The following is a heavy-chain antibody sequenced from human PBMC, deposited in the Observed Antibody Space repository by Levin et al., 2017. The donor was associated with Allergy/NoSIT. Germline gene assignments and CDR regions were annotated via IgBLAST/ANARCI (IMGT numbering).Heavy chain of an antibody. Sequence: RPGGSLRLSCAASVFTFRDSWMNWVRQAPGKGLEWVANINPDGTTKRYVDSVEGRFTIARDNAKNSLYLQMNGLRGDDTAVYYCASGGVDGNYWGQGTLVTVSS. CDR1: VFTFRDSW. D-gene: IGHD3-16*01. V-gene: IGHV3-7*01. CDR2: INPDGTTK. J-gene: IGHJ4*02. CDR3: ASGGVDGNY.